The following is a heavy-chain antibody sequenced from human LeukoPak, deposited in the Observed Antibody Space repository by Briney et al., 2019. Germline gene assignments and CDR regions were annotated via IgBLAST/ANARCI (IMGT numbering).Heavy chain of an antibody. CDR1: GYTFTSYY. CDR3: ARGAMIVVVMSPVDY. D-gene: IGHD3-22*01. J-gene: IGHJ4*02. V-gene: IGHV1-46*01. CDR2: INPSGGST. Sequence: ASVKVSCKASGYTFTSYYMHWVRQAPGQGLEWMGIINPSGGSTSYAQKFQGRVTMTRHMSTSTVYMELSSLRSEDTAVYYCARGAMIVVVMSPVDYWGQGTLVTVSS.